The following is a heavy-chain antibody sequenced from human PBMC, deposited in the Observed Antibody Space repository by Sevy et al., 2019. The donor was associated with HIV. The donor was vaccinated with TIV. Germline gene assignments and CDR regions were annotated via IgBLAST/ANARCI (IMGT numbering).Heavy chain of an antibody. CDR1: GGSISSGGYY. CDR2: IYYSGST. Sequence: SETLSLTCTVSGGSISSGGYYWSWIRQHPGKGLEWIGYIYYSGSTYYNPSLKSRVTISVDTSKNQFSLKLSSVTAADTAVYYCASGGRYSSSPGDAFDIRGQGTMVTVSS. V-gene: IGHV4-31*03. CDR3: ASGGRYSSSPGDAFDI. J-gene: IGHJ3*02. D-gene: IGHD6-6*01.